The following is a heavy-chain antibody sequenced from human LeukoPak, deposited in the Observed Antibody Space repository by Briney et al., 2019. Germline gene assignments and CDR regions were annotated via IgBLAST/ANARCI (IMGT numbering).Heavy chain of an antibody. J-gene: IGHJ3*02. CDR1: GGSISSSSYY. CDR3: ARDSKPYSSSWYGAPDAFDI. Sequence: SETLSLTCTVSGGSISSSSYYWGWIRQPPGKGLEWIGSIYYSGSTNYNPSLKSRVTISVDTSKNQFSLKLSSVTAADTAVYYCARDSKPYSSSWYGAPDAFDIWGQGTMVTVSS. D-gene: IGHD6-13*01. V-gene: IGHV4-39*07. CDR2: IYYSGST.